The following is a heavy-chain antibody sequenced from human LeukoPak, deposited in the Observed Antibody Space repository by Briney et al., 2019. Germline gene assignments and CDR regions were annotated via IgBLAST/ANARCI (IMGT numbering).Heavy chain of an antibody. CDR1: GGSISSYF. V-gene: IGHV4-34*01. Sequence: SETLSLTCTVSGGSISSYFWSWIRQPPGKGLEWIGEINHSGSTNYNPSLKSRVTISVDTSKNQFSLKLSSVTAADTAVYYCARRGSGPRYYYYMDVWGKGTTVTVSS. D-gene: IGHD3-10*01. CDR3: ARRGSGPRYYYYMDV. CDR2: INHSGST. J-gene: IGHJ6*03.